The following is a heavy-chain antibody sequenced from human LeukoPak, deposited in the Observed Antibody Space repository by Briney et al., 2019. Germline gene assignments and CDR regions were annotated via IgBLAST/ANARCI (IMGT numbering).Heavy chain of an antibody. D-gene: IGHD1-14*01. CDR2: IIPIFGTA. CDR3: ARDRSQGQPSPFDY. Sequence: ASVKVSCKASGGTFSSYAISWVRQAPGQGLEWMGGIIPIFGTANYAQKFQGRVTITADESTSTAYMELSSLRSEDTAVYYCARDRSQGQPSPFDYWGQGTLVTVSS. CDR1: GGTFSSYA. J-gene: IGHJ4*02. V-gene: IGHV1-69*13.